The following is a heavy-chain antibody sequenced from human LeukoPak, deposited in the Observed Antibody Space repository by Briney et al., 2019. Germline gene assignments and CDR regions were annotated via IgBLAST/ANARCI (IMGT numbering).Heavy chain of an antibody. J-gene: IGHJ4*02. Sequence: GGSLRLSCAASGFTFSSYAMSWVRQAPGKGLEWVSAISGSGGSTYYADSVKGRFTISRDNSKNTLYPQMNSLRAEDTAVYYCAKRPGYYYDSSGYYQPTDYWGQGTLVTVSS. CDR3: AKRPGYYYDSSGYYQPTDY. D-gene: IGHD3-22*01. V-gene: IGHV3-23*01. CDR2: ISGSGGST. CDR1: GFTFSSYA.